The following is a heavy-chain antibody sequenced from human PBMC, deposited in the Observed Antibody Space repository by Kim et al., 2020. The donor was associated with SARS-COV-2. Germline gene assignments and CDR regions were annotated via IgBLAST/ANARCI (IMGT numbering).Heavy chain of an antibody. CDR3: ATIWSYYDSSGYYTNAFDI. CDR2: FDPEDGET. V-gene: IGHV1-24*01. J-gene: IGHJ3*02. CDR1: GYTLTELS. Sequence: ASVKVSCKVSGYTLTELSMHWVRQAPGKGLEWMGGFDPEDGETIYAQKFQGRVTMTEDTSTDTAYMELSSLRSEDTAVYYCATIWSYYDSSGYYTNAFDIWGQGTMVTVSS. D-gene: IGHD3-22*01.